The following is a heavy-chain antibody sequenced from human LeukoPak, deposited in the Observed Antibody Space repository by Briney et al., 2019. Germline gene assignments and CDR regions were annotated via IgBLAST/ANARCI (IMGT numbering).Heavy chain of an antibody. Sequence: GGSLRLSCEASGFTFSSQYMQWVRQVPGKGLVWVSGLRTHDSRTRYADFVEGRFTISGDNARNTLYLQMSSLKAEDTALYYCVRSRSGWAGDSWGQGTLVTVSS. CDR3: VRSRSGWAGDS. J-gene: IGHJ4*02. CDR2: LRTHDSRT. CDR1: GFTFSSQY. D-gene: IGHD6-19*01. V-gene: IGHV3-74*01.